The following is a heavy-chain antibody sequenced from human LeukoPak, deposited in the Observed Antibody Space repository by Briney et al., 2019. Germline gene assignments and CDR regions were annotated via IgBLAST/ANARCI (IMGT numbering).Heavy chain of an antibody. D-gene: IGHD3-22*01. CDR3: ARATYYYGSTGYLLY. CDR1: GFTFSDYY. J-gene: IGHJ4*02. V-gene: IGHV3-11*01. CDR2: ITSSGNTI. Sequence: GGSLRLSCAASGFTFSDYYMSWIRQAPGKGLEWVSYITSSGNTIYYVDSVKGRFPISRDNAKNSLYLQMNSLRAEDTAVYYCARATYYYGSTGYLLYWGQGTLVTVSS.